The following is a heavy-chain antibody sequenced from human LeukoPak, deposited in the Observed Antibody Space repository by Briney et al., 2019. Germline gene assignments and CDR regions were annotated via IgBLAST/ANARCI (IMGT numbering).Heavy chain of an antibody. V-gene: IGHV1-69*05. Sequence: SVKVSCKASGGTFSSYAISWVRQAPGQGLEWMGRIIPIFGTANYAQKFQGRVTITTDESTSTAYMELSSLRSEDTAVYYCARNRPTAMVTGAFDIWGQGTMVTVSS. J-gene: IGHJ3*02. CDR3: ARNRPTAMVTGAFDI. CDR2: IIPIFGTA. D-gene: IGHD5-18*01. CDR1: GGTFSSYA.